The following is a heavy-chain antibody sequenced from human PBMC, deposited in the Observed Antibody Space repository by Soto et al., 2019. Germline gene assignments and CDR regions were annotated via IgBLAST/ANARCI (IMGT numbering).Heavy chain of an antibody. Sequence: PGGSLRLSCAASGFTFSDYYMSWIRQAPGKGLEWLSYLSASGTTIYYADSVKGRFTISRDNAKNSLYLQMNSLRAEDTAVYYRARDHDAFDIWGQGKMVTVS. CDR3: ARDHDAFDI. CDR1: GFTFSDYY. CDR2: LSASGTTI. V-gene: IGHV3-11*01. J-gene: IGHJ3*02.